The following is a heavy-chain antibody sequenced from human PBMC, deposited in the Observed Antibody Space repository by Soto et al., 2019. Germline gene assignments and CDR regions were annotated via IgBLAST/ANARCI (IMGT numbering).Heavy chain of an antibody. CDR1: GFTFSSYE. Sequence: PGGSLRLSCAASGFTFSSYEMNWVRQAPGKGLEWVSYIRSGGSTMYYADSVKGRFTISRDKAKNSLYLQMNSLRAEDTAVYYCARVFIAAAGTDYWGQGTLVTVSS. D-gene: IGHD6-13*01. CDR3: ARVFIAAAGTDY. CDR2: IRSGGSTM. J-gene: IGHJ4*02. V-gene: IGHV3-48*03.